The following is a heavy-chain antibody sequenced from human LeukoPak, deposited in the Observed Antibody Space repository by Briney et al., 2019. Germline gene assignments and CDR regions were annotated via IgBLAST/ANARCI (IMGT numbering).Heavy chain of an antibody. V-gene: IGHV3-23*01. CDR3: ASLGYCSSTSCYTERFDY. CDR2: ISGSGGST. D-gene: IGHD2-2*02. CDR1: GFTFSSYA. Sequence: GGSLRLSCAASGFTFSSYAMSWFRQAPGKGLEWVSAISGSGGSTYYADSVKGRFTISRDNSKNTLYLQMSSLRAEDTAVYYCASLGYCSSTSCYTERFDYWGQGTLVTVSS. J-gene: IGHJ4*02.